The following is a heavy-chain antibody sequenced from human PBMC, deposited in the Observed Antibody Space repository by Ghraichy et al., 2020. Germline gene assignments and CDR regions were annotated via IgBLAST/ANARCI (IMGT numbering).Heavy chain of an antibody. CDR1: GFTFSSYA. D-gene: IGHD3-22*01. J-gene: IGHJ5*02. Sequence: GGSLNISCAASGFTFSSYAMSWVRQAPGKGLEWVSAISGSGGSTYYADSVKGRFTISRDNSKNTLYLQMNSLRAEDTAVYYCAKTPITMIVVVNGDWFDPWGQGTLVTVSS. CDR3: AKTPITMIVVVNGDWFDP. V-gene: IGHV3-23*01. CDR2: ISGSGGST.